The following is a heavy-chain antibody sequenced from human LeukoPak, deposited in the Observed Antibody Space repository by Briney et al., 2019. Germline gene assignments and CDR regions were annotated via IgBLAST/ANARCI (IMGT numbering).Heavy chain of an antibody. CDR1: GFTFSSYS. CDR3: ARDLAIKAAAGNY. V-gene: IGHV3-30*03. D-gene: IGHD6-13*01. CDR2: ISYDGSNK. Sequence: PGGSLRLSCAASGFTFSSYSMNWVRQAPGKGLEWVAVISYDGSNKYYADSVKGRFTISRDNSKNTLYLQMNSLRAEDTAVYYCARDLAIKAAAGNYWGQGTLVTVSS. J-gene: IGHJ4*02.